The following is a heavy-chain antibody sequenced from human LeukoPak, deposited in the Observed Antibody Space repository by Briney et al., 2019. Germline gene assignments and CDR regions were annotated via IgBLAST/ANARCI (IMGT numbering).Heavy chain of an antibody. V-gene: IGHV3-21*01. CDR1: GFTFSSYS. J-gene: IGHJ6*03. Sequence: GGSLRLSCAASGFTFSSYSMNWVCQAPGKGLEWVSSISSSSSYIYYADSVKGRFTISRDNAKNSLYLQMNSLRAEDTAVYYCARRPGAGRGYYYYYMDVWGKGTTVTVSS. CDR3: ARRPGAGRGYYYYYMDV. CDR2: ISSSSSYI. D-gene: IGHD1-26*01.